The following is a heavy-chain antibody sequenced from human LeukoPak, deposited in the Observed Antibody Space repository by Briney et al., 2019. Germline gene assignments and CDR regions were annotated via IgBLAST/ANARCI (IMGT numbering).Heavy chain of an antibody. V-gene: IGHV1-18*01. CDR2: ISAYNGNT. D-gene: IGHD2-15*01. Sequence: ASVKVSCKASGYTFTSYGISWVRQAPGHGREWMGWISAYNGNTNYAQKLQGRVTMSTDTSTSTAYMELRSLRSDDTAVYYCARVEIVVVVAATGFDYWGQGTLVTVSS. J-gene: IGHJ4*02. CDR3: ARVEIVVVVAATGFDY. CDR1: GYTFTSYG.